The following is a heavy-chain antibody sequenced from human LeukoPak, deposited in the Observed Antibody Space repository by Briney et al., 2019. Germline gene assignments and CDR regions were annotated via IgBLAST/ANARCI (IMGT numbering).Heavy chain of an antibody. D-gene: IGHD3-3*01. Sequence: PSETLSLTCTVSGGSISSYYWSWIRQPPGKGLEWIGYIYYSGSTNYNPSLKSRVTISVDTSKNQFSLKLSSVTAADTAVYYCARESGFGWFDPWGQGTLVTVSS. CDR1: GGSISSYY. CDR3: ARESGFGWFDP. CDR2: IYYSGST. V-gene: IGHV4-59*01. J-gene: IGHJ5*02.